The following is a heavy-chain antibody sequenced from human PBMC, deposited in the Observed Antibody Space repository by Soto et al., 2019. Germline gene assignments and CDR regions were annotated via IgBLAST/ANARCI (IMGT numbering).Heavy chain of an antibody. CDR3: ARTPGVNTVISASDH. V-gene: IGHV3-23*01. J-gene: IGHJ4*02. Sequence: PGGSLRLSCVASGFTFNKHALAWVRQAPGKGLEWVSAISGSGASTYDSDSVKGRFTISRDNSNNTLYLQMNSLRAEDTAIYYCARTPGVNTVISASDHWGQGTPVTVSS. CDR1: GFTFNKHA. D-gene: IGHD2-21*01. CDR2: ISGSGAST.